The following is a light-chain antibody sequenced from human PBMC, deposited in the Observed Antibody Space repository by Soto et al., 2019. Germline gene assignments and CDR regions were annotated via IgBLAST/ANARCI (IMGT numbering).Light chain of an antibody. Sequence: DIQMTQSPSSLSASVGDRVTITCRASQSISNYLNWYQQKPGKAPKFLIYAASNLQSGVPSRSSGSGSGTDFTLTISSLQPEDFATYYCQQSYSSPQTFGQGTKVDI. J-gene: IGKJ1*01. CDR3: QQSYSSPQT. CDR2: AAS. CDR1: QSISNY. V-gene: IGKV1-39*01.